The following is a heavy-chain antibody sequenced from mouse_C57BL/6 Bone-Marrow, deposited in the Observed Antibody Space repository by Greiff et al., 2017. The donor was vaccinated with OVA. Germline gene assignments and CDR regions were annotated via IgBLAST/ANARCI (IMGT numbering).Heavy chain of an antibody. V-gene: IGHV6-3*01. CDR2: IRLKSDNYAT. D-gene: IGHD2-2*01. J-gene: IGHJ3*01. CDR3: KDLYYGYDVGFAY. Sequence: EVKLMESGGGFVQPGGSMKLSCVASGFTFSNYWMNWVRKSPEKGLEWVAQIRLKSDNYATHYAESVKGRFTISRDDSKSSVYLQMNNLRAEDTGIYYCKDLYYGYDVGFAYWGQGTLVTVSA. CDR1: GFTFSNYW.